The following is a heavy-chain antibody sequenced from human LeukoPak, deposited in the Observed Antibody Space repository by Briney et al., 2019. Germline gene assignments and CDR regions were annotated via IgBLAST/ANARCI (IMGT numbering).Heavy chain of an antibody. CDR1: GYTFTGYY. CDR3: ARDEYGSGSYDY. D-gene: IGHD3-10*01. CDR2: INPNGGGT. V-gene: IGHV1-2*06. Sequence: ASVKVSCKASGYTFTGYYMHWVRQAPGQGLEWMGRINPNGGGTNYAQKFQGRVTMTRDTSISTAYMELSRLRSDDTAVYYCARDEYGSGSYDYWGQGTLVTVSS. J-gene: IGHJ4*02.